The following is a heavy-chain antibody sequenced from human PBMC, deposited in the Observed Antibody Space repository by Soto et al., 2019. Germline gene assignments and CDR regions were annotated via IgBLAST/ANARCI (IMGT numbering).Heavy chain of an antibody. V-gene: IGHV4-61*01. D-gene: IGHD4-17*01. CDR3: ARTVATDYFDY. CDR2: IYYSGST. J-gene: IGHJ4*02. Sequence: NPSETLSLTCTVSGGSVSSGSYYWSWIRQPPGKGLEWIGYIYYSGSTNYNPSLKSRVTISVDTSKNQFSLKLSSVTAADTAVYYCARTVATDYFDYWGQGTLVTVSS. CDR1: GGSVSSGSYY.